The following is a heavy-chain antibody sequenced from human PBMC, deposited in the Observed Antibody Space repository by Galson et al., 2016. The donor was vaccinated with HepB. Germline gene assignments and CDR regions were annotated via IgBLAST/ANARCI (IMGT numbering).Heavy chain of an antibody. J-gene: IGHJ3*02. D-gene: IGHD3-22*01. CDR1: GFTLDHYA. CDR2: ISWNSGSI. Sequence: SLRLSCAASGFTLDHYAMHWVRQAPGKGLEWVSGISWNSGSIGYADSVKGRFTISGDNAKNSLYPQMNSLRAGDTALYYCAKDSGAYYYDSSGYRRNAFDIWGQGTMVTVSS. CDR3: AKDSGAYYYDSSGYRRNAFDI. V-gene: IGHV3-9*01.